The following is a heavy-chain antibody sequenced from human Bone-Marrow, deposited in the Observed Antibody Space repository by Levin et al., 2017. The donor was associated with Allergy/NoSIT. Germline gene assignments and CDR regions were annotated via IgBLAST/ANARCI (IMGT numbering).Heavy chain of an antibody. CDR3: AKRGFTTLYYPGIDY. CDR1: GFTFSSYA. J-gene: IGHJ4*02. CDR2: ISGSGGST. Sequence: GGSLRLSCAASGFTFSSYAMTWVRQAPGKGLEWVSSISGSGGSTFYADSVKGRFTVSRDNSKNTLYLQMNSLRAEDTAVYYCAKRGFTTLYYPGIDYWGQGTLVTVSS. V-gene: IGHV3-23*01. D-gene: IGHD3-16*02.